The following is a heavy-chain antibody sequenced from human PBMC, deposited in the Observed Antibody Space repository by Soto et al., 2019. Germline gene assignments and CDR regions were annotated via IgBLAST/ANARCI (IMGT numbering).Heavy chain of an antibody. CDR1: GGSISRYY. CDR2: IYYTGST. V-gene: IGHV4-59*01. Sequence: PSETLSLTCTVSGGSISRYYWSWIRQPPGKGLEWIGYIYYTGSTNYNPSLKSRVTISVDTSKNQFSLKLSSVTAADTAVYCCVKGGSSKFDPWGQGTLVTLSS. J-gene: IGHJ5*02. D-gene: IGHD1-26*01. CDR3: VKGGSSKFDP.